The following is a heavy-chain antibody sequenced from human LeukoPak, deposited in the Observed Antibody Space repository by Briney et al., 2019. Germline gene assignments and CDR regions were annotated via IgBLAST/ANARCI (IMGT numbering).Heavy chain of an antibody. V-gene: IGHV4-34*01. CDR3: ARWDYDYVWGSYRSFDY. CDR1: GGSFSGYY. CDR2: INHSGST. Sequence: SETLSLTCAVYGGSFSGYYWSWIRQPPGKGLEWIGEINHSGSTNYNPSLKSRVTISVDTSKNQFSLKLSSVTAADTAVYYCARWDYDYVWGSYRSFDYWGQGTLVTVSS. J-gene: IGHJ4*02. D-gene: IGHD3-16*02.